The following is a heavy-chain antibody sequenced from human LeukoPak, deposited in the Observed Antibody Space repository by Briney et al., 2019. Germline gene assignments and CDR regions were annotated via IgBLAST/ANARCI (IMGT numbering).Heavy chain of an antibody. V-gene: IGHV3-23*01. CDR1: GFTFSSYG. Sequence: GGTLRLSCAASGFTFSSYGMNWVRQAPGKGLEWVSGISGDAGRTYYADSVKGRFTIYRDNSKNTLYLQMNSLRAEDTAVYYCVTRGGMTRKLPNDYWGQGTLVTVSS. CDR3: VTRGGMTRKLPNDY. CDR2: ISGDAGRT. D-gene: IGHD1-20*01. J-gene: IGHJ4*02.